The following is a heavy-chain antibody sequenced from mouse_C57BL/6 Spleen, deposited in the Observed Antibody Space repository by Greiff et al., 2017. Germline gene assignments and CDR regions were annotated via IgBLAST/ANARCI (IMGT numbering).Heavy chain of an antibody. J-gene: IGHJ4*01. CDR3: ATKPYSFYAMDY. Sequence: VQLQQSGPELVKPGASVKISCKASGYTFTDYYMNWVKQSHGKSLEWIGDINPNNGGTSYNQKFKGKATLTVDKSSSTAYMELGSLTSEDSAVYYCATKPYSFYAMDYWGQGTSVTVSS. CDR2: INPNNGGT. V-gene: IGHV1-26*01. CDR1: GYTFTDYY. D-gene: IGHD1-1*01.